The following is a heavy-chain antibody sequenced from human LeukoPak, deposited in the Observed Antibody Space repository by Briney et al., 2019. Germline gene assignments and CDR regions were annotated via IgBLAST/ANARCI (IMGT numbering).Heavy chain of an antibody. Sequence: PSETLSLTCTVSGGSISSYYWSWIRQPPGKGLEWIGYIYYSGSTNYNPSLKSRVTISVDTSKNQFSLKLSSVTAADTAVYYCARNSGTTVETWYYFDYWGQGTLVTVSS. CDR2: IYYSGST. CDR3: ARNSGTTVETWYYFDY. D-gene: IGHD3-10*01. J-gene: IGHJ4*02. V-gene: IGHV4-59*01. CDR1: GGSISSYY.